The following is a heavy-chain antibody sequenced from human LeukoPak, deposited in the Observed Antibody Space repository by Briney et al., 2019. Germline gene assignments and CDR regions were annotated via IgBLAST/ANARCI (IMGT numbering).Heavy chain of an antibody. CDR1: GFTFSSYA. Sequence: GGSLRLSCAASGFTFSSYAMHWVRQAPGEGLEWVAVISYDGSNKYYADSVKGRYTISRDNSKNTLYLQMNSLRAEDTAVYYCARGRRFLEWLGWFDPWGQGTLVTVSS. CDR2: ISYDGSNK. J-gene: IGHJ5*02. V-gene: IGHV3-30*04. D-gene: IGHD3-3*01. CDR3: ARGRRFLEWLGWFDP.